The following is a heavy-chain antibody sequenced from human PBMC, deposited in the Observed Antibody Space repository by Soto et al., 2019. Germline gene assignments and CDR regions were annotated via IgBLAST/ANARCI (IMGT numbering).Heavy chain of an antibody. CDR1: GYSISSGYY. J-gene: IGHJ6*02. D-gene: IGHD1-1*01. CDR3: ARDQLAPTYYYYGMEV. V-gene: IGHV4-38-2*02. Sequence: PSETLSLTCAVSGYSISSGYYWGCIRQPPGKGLEWIGSIYHSGSTYYNPSLKSRVTISVDTSKNQFSLKLSSVTAADTAVYYCARDQLAPTYYYYGMEVWGQGTKVTVSS. CDR2: IYHSGST.